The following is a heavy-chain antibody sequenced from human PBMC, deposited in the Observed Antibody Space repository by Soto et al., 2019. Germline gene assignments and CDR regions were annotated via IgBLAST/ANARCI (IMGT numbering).Heavy chain of an antibody. CDR3: ARAGAGALLRNWFDP. CDR2: INPNSGGT. D-gene: IGHD1-26*01. J-gene: IGHJ5*02. CDR1: GYTFTGYY. Sequence: QVQLVQSGAEVKKPGASVKVSCKASGYTFTGYYMHWVRQAPGQWLEWMGWINPNSGGTNYAQKFQGWVTMTRDTSISTAYMELSRLRSDDTAVYYCARAGAGALLRNWFDPWGQGTLVTVSS. V-gene: IGHV1-2*04.